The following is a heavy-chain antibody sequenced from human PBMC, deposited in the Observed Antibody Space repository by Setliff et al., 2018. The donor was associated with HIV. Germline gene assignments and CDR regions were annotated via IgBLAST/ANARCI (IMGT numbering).Heavy chain of an antibody. CDR1: GYSLSNYW. CDR2: IYPGDSET. J-gene: IGHJ3*02. V-gene: IGHV5-51*01. Sequence: GESLKISCKGSGYSLSNYWIGWVCQMPGKGLEWMGIIYPGDSETRYNPSFQGQVSISVDKSSSTAYLQWSSLRASDTAMYYCATRLNFGASDAFDIWGQGTMVTVSS. D-gene: IGHD3-10*01. CDR3: ATRLNFGASDAFDI.